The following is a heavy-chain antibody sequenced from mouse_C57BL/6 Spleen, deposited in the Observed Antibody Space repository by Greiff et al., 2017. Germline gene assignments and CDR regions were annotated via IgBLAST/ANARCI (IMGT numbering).Heavy chain of an antibody. Sequence: VQLQQSGPELVKPGASVKISCKASGYAFSSSWMNWVKLRPGTGLEWIGRIYPGAGDTNYNGKFKGKATLTADKSSSTAYMQLSSLTSEDSAVYFCARSHAMDYWGQGTSVTVSS. CDR2: IYPGAGDT. CDR3: ARSHAMDY. CDR1: GYAFSSSW. J-gene: IGHJ4*01. V-gene: IGHV1-82*01.